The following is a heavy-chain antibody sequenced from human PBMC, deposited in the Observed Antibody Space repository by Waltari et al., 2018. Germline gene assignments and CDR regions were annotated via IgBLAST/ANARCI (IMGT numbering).Heavy chain of an antibody. CDR1: GLTLSRNY. CDR3: VRDIPRDDSSCDV. J-gene: IGHJ6*02. CDR2: MYVGGAT. V-gene: IGHV3-66*01. D-gene: IGHD6-13*01. Sequence: EEQLVESGGGSVQPGGSLRLACGASGLTLSRNYMNWVRQAPGEGLEWVVVMYVGGATQYADSVKDRFIISRDNSKNTLYLQMHSLRVDDTAVYYCVRDIPRDDSSCDVWGQGTTVIVSS.